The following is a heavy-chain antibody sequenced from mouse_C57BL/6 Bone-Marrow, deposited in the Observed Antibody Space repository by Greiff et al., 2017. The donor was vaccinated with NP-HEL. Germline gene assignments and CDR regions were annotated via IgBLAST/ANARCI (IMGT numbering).Heavy chain of an antibody. CDR3: AREGKDRAWFAY. J-gene: IGHJ3*01. CDR1: GYSITSGYY. Sequence: EVKVEESGPGLVKPSQSLSLTCSVTGYSITSGYYWNWIRQFPGNKLEWMGYISYDGSNNYNPYLKNRISITRDTSKNQFFLKLNSVTTEDTATYYCAREGKDRAWFAYWGQGTLVTVSA. CDR2: ISYDGSN. V-gene: IGHV3-6*01. D-gene: IGHD1-3*01.